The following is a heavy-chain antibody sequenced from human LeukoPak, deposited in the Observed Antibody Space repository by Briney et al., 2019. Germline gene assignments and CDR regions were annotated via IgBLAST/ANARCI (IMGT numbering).Heavy chain of an antibody. Sequence: SETLSLTCTVSGGSISSGGYYWSWIRQHPGKGLEWIGYIYYSGSTYYNPSLKSRVTMSVDTSKNQFSLKLSSVTAADTAVYYCARSDDFDWLLWYWGQGTLVTVSS. CDR1: GGSISSGGYY. CDR3: ARSDDFDWLLWY. CDR2: IYYSGST. V-gene: IGHV4-31*03. J-gene: IGHJ4*02. D-gene: IGHD3-9*01.